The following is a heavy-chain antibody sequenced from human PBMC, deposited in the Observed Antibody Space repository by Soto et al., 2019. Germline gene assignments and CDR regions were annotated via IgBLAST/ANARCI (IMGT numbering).Heavy chain of an antibody. CDR2: ISYDGSNK. CDR3: AKEEEMVRGAKPNWWFDP. Sequence: QVQLVESGGGVVQPGRSLRLSCAASGFTFSSYGMHWVRQAPGKGLEWVAVISYDGSNKYYADSVKGRFTISRDNSKNTLYLQMNSLRAEDTAVYYCAKEEEMVRGAKPNWWFDPWGQGTLVTVSS. J-gene: IGHJ5*02. D-gene: IGHD3-10*01. CDR1: GFTFSSYG. V-gene: IGHV3-30*18.